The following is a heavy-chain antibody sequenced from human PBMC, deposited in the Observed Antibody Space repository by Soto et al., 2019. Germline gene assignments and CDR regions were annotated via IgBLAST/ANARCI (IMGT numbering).Heavy chain of an antibody. Sequence: SETLSLTCAVYGGSFSGYYWSWIRQPPGKGLEWIGEINHSGSTNYNPSLKSRVTISVDTSKNQFSLKLSSVTAADTAVYYCARVARTPPYDFWSGYYPSYFDYWGQGTLVTVSS. V-gene: IGHV4-34*01. J-gene: IGHJ4*02. D-gene: IGHD3-3*01. CDR2: INHSGST. CDR1: GGSFSGYY. CDR3: ARVARTPPYDFWSGYYPSYFDY.